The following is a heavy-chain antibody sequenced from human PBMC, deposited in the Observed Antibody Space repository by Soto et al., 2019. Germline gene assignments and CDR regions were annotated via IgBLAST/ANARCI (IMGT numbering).Heavy chain of an antibody. CDR1: GGSISSSSYY. CDR3: ASQPFSTGNNYYYYYMDV. Sequence: SETLSLTCTVSGGSISSSSYYWGWIRQPPGKGLEWIGSIYYSGSTYYNPSLKSRVTISVDTSKNQFSLKLSSVTAADTAVYYCASQPFSTGNNYYYYYMDVWGKGTTVTVSS. CDR2: IYYSGST. D-gene: IGHD4-4*01. J-gene: IGHJ6*03. V-gene: IGHV4-39*01.